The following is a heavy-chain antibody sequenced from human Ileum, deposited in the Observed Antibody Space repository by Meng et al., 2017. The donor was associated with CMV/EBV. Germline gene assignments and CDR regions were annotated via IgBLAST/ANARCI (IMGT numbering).Heavy chain of an antibody. D-gene: IGHD2-21*01. CDR2: IYHSGST. CDR1: GYSISSGYY. CDR3: ATTYGP. J-gene: IGHJ5*02. Sequence: SETLSLTCTVSGYSISSGYYWGWIRQPPGKGLEWIGSIYHSGSTYYNPSLKSRVTISMDTSKNKFSLKPSSVTAADTAVYYCATTYGPWGQGTLVTVSS. V-gene: IGHV4-38-2*02.